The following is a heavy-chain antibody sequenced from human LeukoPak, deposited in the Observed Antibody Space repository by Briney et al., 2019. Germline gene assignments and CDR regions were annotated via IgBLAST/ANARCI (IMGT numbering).Heavy chain of an antibody. D-gene: IGHD6-13*01. CDR1: GYTFTGYY. J-gene: IGHJ6*02. V-gene: IGHV1-2*02. Sequence: ASVKVSCKASGYTFTGYYTHWVRQAPGQGLEWMGWINPNSGGTNYAQKFQGRVTMTRDTSISTAYMELSRLRSDDTAVYYCARETSIAAAGMDVWGQGTTVTVSS. CDR2: INPNSGGT. CDR3: ARETSIAAAGMDV.